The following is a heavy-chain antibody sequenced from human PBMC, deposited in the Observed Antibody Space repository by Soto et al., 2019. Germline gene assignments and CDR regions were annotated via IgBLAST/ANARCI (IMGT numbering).Heavy chain of an antibody. CDR1: GGSVSSGPYY. CDR3: ARGRLTSGTIRAGTWGLDYYYGLDI. V-gene: IGHV4-61*01. D-gene: IGHD6-13*01. J-gene: IGHJ6*02. CDR2: IYNSGST. Sequence: QVQLQESGPGLVKPSETLSLSCSVSGGSVSSGPYYWSWIRQSPGKRLEWIGYIYNSGSTKYNPSLKGRVIISVDTSENQVSLKVSSVTDADTALYYCARGRLTSGTIRAGTWGLDYYYGLDIWGQGTTVTVSS.